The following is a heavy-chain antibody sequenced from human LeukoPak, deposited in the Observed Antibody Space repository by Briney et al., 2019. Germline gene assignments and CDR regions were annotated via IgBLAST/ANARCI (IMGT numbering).Heavy chain of an antibody. Sequence: SETLSLTCTVSGGSISSYYWSWIRQPAGKGLEWIGRIYTSGSTNYNPSLKSRVTMSVDTSKNQFSLKLSSVTAADTAVYYCARGDGLGSSYYMDVWGKGTTVTVSS. V-gene: IGHV4-4*07. CDR1: GGSISSYY. CDR3: ARGDGLGSSYYMDV. D-gene: IGHD3-10*01. J-gene: IGHJ6*03. CDR2: IYTSGST.